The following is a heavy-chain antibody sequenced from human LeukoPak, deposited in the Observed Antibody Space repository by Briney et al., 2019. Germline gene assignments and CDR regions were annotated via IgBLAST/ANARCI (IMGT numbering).Heavy chain of an antibody. J-gene: IGHJ4*02. CDR2: ISYDGSNK. Sequence: GGSLRLSCAASGFTFSSYGMHWVRQAPGKGLEWVAVISYDGSNKYYADSVKGRFTISRDNSKNTLYLQMNCLRAEDTAVYYCAKISSFRTGASESYHYWGQGTLVTVSS. D-gene: IGHD1-26*01. CDR1: GFTFSSYG. V-gene: IGHV3-30*18. CDR3: AKISSFRTGASESYHY.